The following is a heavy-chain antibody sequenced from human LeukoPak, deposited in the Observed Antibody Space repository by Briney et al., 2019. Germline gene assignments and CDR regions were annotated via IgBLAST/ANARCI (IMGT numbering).Heavy chain of an antibody. V-gene: IGHV4-59*12. Sequence: SETLSLTCTVSGGSISTYYWSWIRQPPGKGLEWIGYIYYTGSTNYNPSLKSRVTISVDTSKNQFSLKLSSVTAADTAVYYCAREEDYDFWSGYQSSPGYFDYWGQGTLVTVSS. D-gene: IGHD3-3*01. CDR1: GGSISTYY. CDR3: AREEDYDFWSGYQSSPGYFDY. CDR2: IYYTGST. J-gene: IGHJ4*02.